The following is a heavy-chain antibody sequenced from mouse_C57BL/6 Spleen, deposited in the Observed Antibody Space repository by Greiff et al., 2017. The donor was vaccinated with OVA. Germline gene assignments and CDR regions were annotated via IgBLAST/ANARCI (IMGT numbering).Heavy chain of an antibody. CDR2: INPNYGTT. CDR1: GYSFTDYN. V-gene: IGHV1-39*01. D-gene: IGHD2-10*01. J-gene: IGHJ1*03. CDR3: ARSYYGNYWYFDV. Sequence: VQLQPSGPELVKPGASVKISCKASGYSFTDYNMNWVKQSNGKSLEWIGVINPNYGTTSYNQKFKGKATLTVDQSSSTAYMQLNILTSEDSAVYYCARSYYGNYWYFDVWGTGTTVTVSS.